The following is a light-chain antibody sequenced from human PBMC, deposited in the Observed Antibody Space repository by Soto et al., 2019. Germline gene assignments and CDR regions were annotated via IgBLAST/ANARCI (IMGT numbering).Light chain of an antibody. CDR1: ISNIGSNT. J-gene: IGLJ3*02. CDR2: TNY. V-gene: IGLV1-44*01. Sequence: QSVLAQPPSPSGTPGQRVTISCSGSISNIGSNTVNWYQHLPGTAPKLLIDTNYHRPSGVPDRFSGSKSGTSASLAISGLQSEDEADYYCAAWDDSLNGPVFGGGTKVTVL. CDR3: AAWDDSLNGPV.